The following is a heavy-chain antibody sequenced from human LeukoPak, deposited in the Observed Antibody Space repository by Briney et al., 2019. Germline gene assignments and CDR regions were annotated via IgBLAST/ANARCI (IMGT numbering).Heavy chain of an antibody. CDR2: ISGSGDKT. CDR3: ARAPVRGSSSKDHDY. Sequence: PGGSLRLSCAASGFSFSSYAMSWVRQAPGKGLEWVSAISGSGDKTYYADSVKGRFTISRDNSKNTLYLQMNSLRAEDTAVYYCARAPVRGSSSKDHDYWGQGTLVTVSS. D-gene: IGHD6-13*01. V-gene: IGHV3-23*01. J-gene: IGHJ4*02. CDR1: GFSFSSYA.